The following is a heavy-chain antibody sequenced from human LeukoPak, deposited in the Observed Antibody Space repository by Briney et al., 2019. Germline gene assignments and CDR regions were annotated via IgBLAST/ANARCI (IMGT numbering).Heavy chain of an antibody. CDR2: IYYSGST. CDR3: ARVPDNWFDP. CDR1: GGPISSYY. J-gene: IGHJ5*02. V-gene: IGHV4-59*01. Sequence: PSETLSLTCTVSGGPISSYYWSWIRQPPGKGLEWIGYIYYSGSTNYNPSLKSRVTISVDTSKNQFSLKLSSVTAADTAVYYCARVPDNWFDPWGQGTLVTVSS.